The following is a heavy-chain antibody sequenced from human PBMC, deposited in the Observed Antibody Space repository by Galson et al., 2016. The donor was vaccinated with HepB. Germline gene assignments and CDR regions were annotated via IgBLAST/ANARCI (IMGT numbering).Heavy chain of an antibody. V-gene: IGHV3-33*01. CDR1: GFTFSSYG. CDR2: IWYDGSNK. D-gene: IGHD3-3*01. CDR3: ARENYDFWSAYSPLQHYYHGLDV. Sequence: SLRLSCAASGFTFSSYGMHWVRQAPGKGLEWVAVIWYDGSNKYYADSVKGRFTISRENSKNTLYMQMNSLSAEDTAVYYCARENYDFWSAYSPLQHYYHGLDVWGQGTTVTVS. J-gene: IGHJ6*02.